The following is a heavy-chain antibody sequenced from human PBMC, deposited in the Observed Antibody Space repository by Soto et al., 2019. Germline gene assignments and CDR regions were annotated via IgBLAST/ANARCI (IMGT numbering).Heavy chain of an antibody. V-gene: IGHV1-18*01. Sequence: ASVKVSCKATGYTFTSYGISWVRQAPGQGLEWMGWISAYNGNTNYAQKLQGRVTMTTDTSTSTAYMELRSLRSDDTAVSYCARIERYYDALDVWGKGTTVTVSS. CDR1: GYTFTSYG. CDR3: ARIERYYDALDV. J-gene: IGHJ6*04. CDR2: ISAYNGNT.